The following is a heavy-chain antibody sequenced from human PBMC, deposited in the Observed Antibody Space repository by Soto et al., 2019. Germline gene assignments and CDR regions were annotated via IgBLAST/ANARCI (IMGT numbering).Heavy chain of an antibody. J-gene: IGHJ6*02. CDR1: GFTFNRYT. V-gene: IGHV3-21*01. D-gene: IGHD1-26*01. Sequence: EAQLVESGGGLVKPGGSLRLSCAASGFTFNRYTMNWVRQAPGKGLEWVSSITSRGSYIYYADSVKGRFTIYSDNATNSLDLQRGILRAEHPAVYYCAKEVGRAYYGTDVWGQGTTGTVSS. CDR3: AKEVGRAYYGTDV. CDR2: ITSRGSYI.